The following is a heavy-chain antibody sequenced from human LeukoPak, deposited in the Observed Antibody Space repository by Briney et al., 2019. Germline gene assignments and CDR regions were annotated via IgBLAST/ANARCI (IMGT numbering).Heavy chain of an antibody. CDR1: GGSISNYY. J-gene: IGHJ4*02. V-gene: IGHV4-59*01. Sequence: SETLSLTCTVSGGSISNYYWNWIRQPPGQGLEWIGHIYYSGSTNCNPSLKSRVTISVDTSKNQFSLKLTSVTAADTALYYCASEYCTSSTCRFDSWGQGTLVTVSS. CDR3: ASEYCTSSTCRFDS. CDR2: IYYSGST. D-gene: IGHD2-2*01.